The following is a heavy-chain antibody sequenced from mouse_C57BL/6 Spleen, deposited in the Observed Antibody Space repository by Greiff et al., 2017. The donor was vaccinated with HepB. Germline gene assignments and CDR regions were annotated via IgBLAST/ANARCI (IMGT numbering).Heavy chain of an antibody. CDR3: ARGGQLRLRY. D-gene: IGHD3-2*02. CDR1: GFNINDYS. J-gene: IGHJ2*01. Sequence: EVQLQQSGAELVKPGASVKLSCTASGFNINDYSMHWVRQRTEQGLEWVGRIDPEDGDTKYAPNFQGNATITADTSSNTAYLQLSSLTSEDTAVYYCARGGQLRLRYWGQGTTLTVSS. V-gene: IGHV14-2*01. CDR2: IDPEDGDT.